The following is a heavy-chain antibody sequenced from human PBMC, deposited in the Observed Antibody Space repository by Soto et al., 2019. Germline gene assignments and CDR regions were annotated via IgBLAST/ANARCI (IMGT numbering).Heavy chain of an antibody. CDR3: ARGNSGAFGI. J-gene: IGHJ3*02. D-gene: IGHD6-19*01. Sequence: QVQLVQSGAEVKKPGASVKVSCKASGYTLTTYSMHWVRQAPGQRLEWMGWMNPLNGATKYSQRFQGRLTIIRDTSASTAYMELSSLRSEDTAIYYCARGNSGAFGIWGQGTMVTVSS. CDR2: MNPLNGAT. CDR1: GYTLTTYS. V-gene: IGHV1-3*01.